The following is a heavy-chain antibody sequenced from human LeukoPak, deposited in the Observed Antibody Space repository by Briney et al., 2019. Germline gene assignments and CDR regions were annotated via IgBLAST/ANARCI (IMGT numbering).Heavy chain of an antibody. CDR3: TKDGRVASAINRPTYYYGMDV. V-gene: IGHV3-21*01. CDR1: GLTFSNYN. Sequence: GGSLRLSCAASGLTFSNYNINWVRQAPGKGLEWVSCISSRGSYIYYADSVKGRFTISRDNADNSLYLQMNSLRAEDTAVYYCTKDGRVASAINRPTYYYGMDVWGQGTTVIVSS. J-gene: IGHJ6*02. CDR2: ISSRGSYI. D-gene: IGHD5-18*01.